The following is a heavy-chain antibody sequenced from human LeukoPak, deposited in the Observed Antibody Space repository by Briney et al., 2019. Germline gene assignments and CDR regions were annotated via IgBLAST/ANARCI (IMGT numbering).Heavy chain of an antibody. CDR3: AREGRTSNYFDY. J-gene: IGHJ4*02. D-gene: IGHD6-6*01. CDR2: IYYSGST. V-gene: IGHV4-61*01. CDR1: GGSISGSSYY. Sequence: SETLSLTCTVSGGSISGSSYYWGWIRQPPGKGLEWIGYIYYSGSTNYNPSLKSRVTISVDTSKNQFSLKLSSVTAADTAVYYCAREGRTSNYFDYWGQGTLVTVSS.